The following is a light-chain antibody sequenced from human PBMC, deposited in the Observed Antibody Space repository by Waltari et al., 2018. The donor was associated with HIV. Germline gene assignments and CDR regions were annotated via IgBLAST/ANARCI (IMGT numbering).Light chain of an antibody. CDR1: SSDIGTYNH. J-gene: IGLJ3*02. CDR2: DVN. V-gene: IGLV2-14*03. Sequence: QSALTQPASVSGSLGQSITISCIGSSSDIGTYNHVSWYQQYPDKAPLLLIRDVNTPHSGIPCRFSAAKAGKTATLTISGLQAEDEADYYCSSYITTGTILFGGGTKVTVL. CDR3: SSYITTGTIL.